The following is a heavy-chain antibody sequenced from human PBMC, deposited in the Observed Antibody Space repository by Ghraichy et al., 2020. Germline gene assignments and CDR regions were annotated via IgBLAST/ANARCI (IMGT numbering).Heavy chain of an antibody. CDR3: VRAFDY. J-gene: IGHJ4*02. CDR2: INGDGTTT. CDR1: GFTFSSYW. V-gene: IGHV3-74*01. Sequence: GGSLRLSCAASGFTFSSYWMHWVRQAPGKGLVWVSRINGDGTTTHYADSVKGRFTISRDNAKNMLYLQMTSLRAEDTAIYYCVRAFDYWGQGTLVTVSS.